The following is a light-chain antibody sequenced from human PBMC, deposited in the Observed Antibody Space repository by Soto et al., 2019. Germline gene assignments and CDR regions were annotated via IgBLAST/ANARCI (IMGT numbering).Light chain of an antibody. CDR2: DVS. CDR1: SSDIGAYNY. Sequence: QSALTQPASVSGSPGQSISISCNGTSSDIGAYNYVSWYQQHPGRAPKLMIFDVSSRPSGVSDRFSGSKSGNTASLTISGLQAEDEAQYYCCSYTRYITVLFGGGTKLTVL. CDR3: CSYTRYITVL. J-gene: IGLJ2*01. V-gene: IGLV2-14*03.